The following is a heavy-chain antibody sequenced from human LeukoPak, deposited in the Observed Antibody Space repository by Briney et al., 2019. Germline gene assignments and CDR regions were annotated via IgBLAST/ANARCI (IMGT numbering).Heavy chain of an antibody. CDR3: VRRTSGSYSDY. J-gene: IGHJ4*02. CDR2: IYYSGSTT. Sequence: SETLSLTCTVSGGSISGSSYFWGWIRQPPGKGLEWIGSIYYSGSTTSYNPSLKGRVTISVDTSKNQFSLKLNSVTAADTAVYYCVRRTSGSYSDYRGRGTLVTVSS. D-gene: IGHD1-26*01. V-gene: IGHV4-39*01. CDR1: GGSISGSSYF.